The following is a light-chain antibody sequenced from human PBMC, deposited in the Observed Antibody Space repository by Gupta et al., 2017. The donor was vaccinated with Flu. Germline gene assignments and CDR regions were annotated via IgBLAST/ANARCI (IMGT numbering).Light chain of an antibody. CDR1: SRDFGIHNR. V-gene: IGLV2-18*02. CDR2: EVS. J-gene: IGLJ3*02. Sequence: QSVLTQPASVSGSPGQSITISCPGSSRDFGIHNRVAWYQQPPGTAPKLIIHEVSNRPSGVPDRFSGSKSGNTASLTISGLQAEDEADYYCSSFTGSNTWVFGGGTKLTVL. CDR3: SSFTGSNTWV.